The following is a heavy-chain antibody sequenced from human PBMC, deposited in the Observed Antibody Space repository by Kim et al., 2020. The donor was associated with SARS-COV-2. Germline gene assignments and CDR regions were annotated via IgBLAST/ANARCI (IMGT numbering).Heavy chain of an antibody. V-gene: IGHV4-34*01. D-gene: IGHD3-10*01. Sequence: TPSLKSRVTISVDTSKSQFPLKLSSVTAADTAVYYCARGPRTMVRGVIDYWGQGTLVTVSS. CDR3: ARGPRTMVRGVIDY. J-gene: IGHJ4*02.